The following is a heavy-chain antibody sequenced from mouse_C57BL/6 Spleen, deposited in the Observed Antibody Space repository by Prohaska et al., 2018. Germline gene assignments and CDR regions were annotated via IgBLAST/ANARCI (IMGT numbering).Heavy chain of an antibody. V-gene: IGHV1-26*01. D-gene: IGHD1-1*01. CDR3: ARPSYYYGSSYGYFDV. CDR2: INPNNGGT. Sequence: HGKSLEWIGDINPNNGGTSYNQKFKGKATLTVDKSSSTAYMELRSLTSEDSAVYYCARPSYYYGSSYGYFDVWGTGTTVTVSS. J-gene: IGHJ1*03.